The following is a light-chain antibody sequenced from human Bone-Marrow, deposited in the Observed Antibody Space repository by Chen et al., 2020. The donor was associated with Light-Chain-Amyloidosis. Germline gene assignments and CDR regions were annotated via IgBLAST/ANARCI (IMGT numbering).Light chain of an antibody. CDR1: SSNIGYNY. CDR2: RNN. J-gene: IGLJ1*01. Sequence: QSVLTQPPSASGTTGQSVTISCSGASSNIGYNYVYWYQHFPEAAPNLLILRNNQRPSGVPDRFSASKSGTSAFLAISGLRSEDEDDYYCAAWDGSLSGYVFGTGTKVIVL. CDR3: AAWDGSLSGYV. V-gene: IGLV1-47*01.